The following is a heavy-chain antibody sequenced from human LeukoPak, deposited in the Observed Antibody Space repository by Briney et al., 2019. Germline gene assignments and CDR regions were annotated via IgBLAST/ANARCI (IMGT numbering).Heavy chain of an antibody. D-gene: IGHD3-10*01. Sequence: PGGSLRLSCAASGFMLSGSAMNWVRQAPGKGLEWVSSISSNSLHIFYVDSVKGRFTISRDNAKNSLYLQMNNLRAEDTAVYYCVGPDSQFDCWGQGTLVTVSS. V-gene: IGHV3-21*01. CDR1: GFMLSGSA. CDR3: VGPDSQFDC. J-gene: IGHJ4*02. CDR2: ISSNSLHI.